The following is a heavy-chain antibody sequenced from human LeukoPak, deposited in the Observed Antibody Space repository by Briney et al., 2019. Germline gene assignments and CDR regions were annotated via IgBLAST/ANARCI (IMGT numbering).Heavy chain of an antibody. V-gene: IGHV4-59*08. CDR1: GGSISSYY. Sequence: PSETLSLTCTVSGGSISSYYWSWIRQLPGKGLEWIGYIYYSGSTNYNPSLKSRVTISVDTSKNQFSLKLSSVTAADTAVYYCARQTYYYDSSGYYFGEKLYYYYGMDVWGQGTTVTVSS. CDR3: ARQTYYYDSSGYYFGEKLYYYYGMDV. CDR2: IYYSGST. D-gene: IGHD3-22*01. J-gene: IGHJ6*02.